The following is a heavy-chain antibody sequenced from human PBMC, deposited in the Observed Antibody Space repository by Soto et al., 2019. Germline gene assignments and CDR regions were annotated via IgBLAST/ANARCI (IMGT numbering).Heavy chain of an antibody. J-gene: IGHJ4*02. V-gene: IGHV3-23*01. CDR3: AKDLVIVVVVAATLDY. CDR1: GFTFSSYA. CDR2: ISGSGGST. D-gene: IGHD2-15*01. Sequence: EVQLLESGGGLVQPGGSLRLSCVASGFTFSSYAMSWVRQAPGKGLEWVSAISGSGGSTYYADSVKGRFTISRDNSKNTLYLQMNSLRAEDTAVYYCAKDLVIVVVVAATLDYWGQGTLVTVSS.